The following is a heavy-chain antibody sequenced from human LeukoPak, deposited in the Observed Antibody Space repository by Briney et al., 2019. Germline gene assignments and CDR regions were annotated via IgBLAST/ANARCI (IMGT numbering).Heavy chain of an antibody. CDR1: GDSISSDY. D-gene: IGHD1-26*01. CDR2: IYYTGST. V-gene: IGHV4-59*08. Sequence: SETLSLTCSVSGDSISSDYWTWIRQPPGKGLEWIGYIYYTGSTNYNPSLKSRVTIPVDTSKNQFSLNLSSVTAEATAVYFCANRGGGYCGWFDPWGQGILGTVSS. J-gene: IGHJ5*02. CDR3: ANRGGGYCGWFDP.